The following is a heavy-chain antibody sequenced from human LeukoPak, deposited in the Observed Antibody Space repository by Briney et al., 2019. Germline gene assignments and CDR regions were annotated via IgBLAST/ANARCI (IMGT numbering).Heavy chain of an antibody. Sequence: GGSLRLSCAASGFAFSDYDMNWVLQAPGKGLEWITYISSSGSTMYYADSVKGRFTVSRDNAKSSLYLQMNSLRAEDTAVYYCASGGYRNYMNAWGQGTLVTVSS. CDR3: ASGGYRNYMNA. CDR2: ISSSGSTM. D-gene: IGHD4-11*01. V-gene: IGHV3-48*03. J-gene: IGHJ5*02. CDR1: GFAFSDYD.